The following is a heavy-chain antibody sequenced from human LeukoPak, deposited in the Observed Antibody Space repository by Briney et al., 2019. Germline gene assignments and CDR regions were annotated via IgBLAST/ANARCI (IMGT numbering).Heavy chain of an antibody. Sequence: ASVKVSCKASGGTFSSYAISWVRQAPGQGLEWMGGIIPIFGTANYAQKFQGRVTITTDESTSTAYMELSSLRSEDTAVYYCARAPHGSPNDAFDIWGQGTMVTVSS. CDR2: IIPIFGTA. CDR3: ARAPHGSPNDAFDI. J-gene: IGHJ3*02. D-gene: IGHD1-26*01. V-gene: IGHV1-69*05. CDR1: GGTFSSYA.